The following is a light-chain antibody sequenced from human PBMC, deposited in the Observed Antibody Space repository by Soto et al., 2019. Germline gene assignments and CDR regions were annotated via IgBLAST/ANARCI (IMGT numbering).Light chain of an antibody. Sequence: QSALTQPASVSGSHGQSITISCTGTSSDLGGYNYVSWYQQHPGKAPKLMIYDVSDRPSGVSNRFSGSKSGNTASLTISGLQAEDEAHYYCSSYGSSDTLLFGEGTKLTVL. CDR3: SSYGSSDTLL. J-gene: IGLJ2*01. V-gene: IGLV2-14*01. CDR1: SSDLGGYNY. CDR2: DVS.